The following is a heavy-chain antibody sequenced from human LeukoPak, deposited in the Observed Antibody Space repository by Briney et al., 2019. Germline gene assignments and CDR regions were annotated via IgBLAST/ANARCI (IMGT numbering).Heavy chain of an antibody. V-gene: IGHV3-7*05. D-gene: IGHD6-19*01. CDR2: IKEDGSAT. Sequence: PGGSLRLSCAASGFTFSTYWMTWVRQAPGKGPEWVANIKEDGSATYYVDSVKGRFTISRDNAKKSLYLQMNSLRAEDTAVYYCAKVGRPVLSNYFDYWGQGTLVTVSS. CDR1: GFTFSTYW. CDR3: AKVGRPVLSNYFDY. J-gene: IGHJ4*02.